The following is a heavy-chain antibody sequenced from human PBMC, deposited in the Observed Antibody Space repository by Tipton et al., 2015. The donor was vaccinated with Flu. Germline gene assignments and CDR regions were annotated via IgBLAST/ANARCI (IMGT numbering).Heavy chain of an antibody. CDR1: GGSIGSYY. D-gene: IGHD2-2*01. Sequence: TLSLTCTVSGGSIGSYYWNWVRQPPGKGLEWMGYIYNSQYTKYNPSLKGRVTISMGTSKNQFSLHLESVTAADTAVYYCARDPSLGMPDYFHAWCQAFLLTASS. V-gene: IGHV4-59*12. J-gene: IGHJ4*02. CDR3: ARDPSLGMPDYFHA. CDR2: IYNSQYT.